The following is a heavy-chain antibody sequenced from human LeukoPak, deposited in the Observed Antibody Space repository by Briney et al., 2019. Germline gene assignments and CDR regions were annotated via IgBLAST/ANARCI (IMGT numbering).Heavy chain of an antibody. CDR3: AKDRSSWYYPFDS. Sequence: AGGSLRLSCVASGFTFSSYAMSWVRQAPGKGLEWVSVVSGGGHNTYYADFVKGRFTMSRDNSKRTVYLQMNSLRAEDTAVYYCAKDRSSWYYPFDSWGQGTLVTVSS. V-gene: IGHV3-23*01. J-gene: IGHJ4*02. CDR1: GFTFSSYA. D-gene: IGHD3-3*01. CDR2: VSGGGHNT.